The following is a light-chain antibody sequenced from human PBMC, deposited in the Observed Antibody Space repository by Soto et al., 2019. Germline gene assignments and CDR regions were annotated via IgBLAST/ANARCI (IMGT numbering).Light chain of an antibody. CDR1: SSDVGIYNY. CDR3: GSYTRSTTWV. CDR2: EVT. V-gene: IGLV2-14*03. Sequence: QSALTQPASVSGSPGQSITISCTGTSSDVGIYNYVSWYQQHPGKAPKLIIFEVTNRPSGISYRFSGSKSGNTASLTISGLQAEDEAHYFCGSYTRSTTWVFGGGTKVTVL. J-gene: IGLJ3*02.